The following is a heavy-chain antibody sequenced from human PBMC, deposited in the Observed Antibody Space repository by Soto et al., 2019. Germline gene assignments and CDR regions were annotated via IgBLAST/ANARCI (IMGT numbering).Heavy chain of an antibody. CDR3: ARGHVLTGSQCLDV. Sequence: EVQLVESGGGLVQPGGSLRLSCAASGFTFSSYWMNWVREAPGKGLEWVANIKQAGSEKYYVDSVKGRFTISRDDAKNAVYLQMNSLRAEDTAVYYCARGHVLTGSQCLDVWGQGTTVTVSS. CDR1: GFTFSSYW. V-gene: IGHV3-7*01. D-gene: IGHD3-9*01. J-gene: IGHJ6*02. CDR2: IKQAGSEK.